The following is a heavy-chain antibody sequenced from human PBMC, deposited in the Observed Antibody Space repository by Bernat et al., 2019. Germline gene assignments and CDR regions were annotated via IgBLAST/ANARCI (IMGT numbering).Heavy chain of an antibody. V-gene: IGHV3-15*01. CDR2: IKSKTDGGTT. CDR1: GFTVSNAW. D-gene: IGHD1-26*01. Sequence: EVQLVESGGGVVKPGGSLRLFCAASGFTVSNAWMSGVRQAPGKGLEWVGRIKSKTDGGTTDYAAPVKGRFTISRDDSKNTLNLQMNSLKTEDTAVYSCPTAPYSGGYYGYCYGMDVWGQGTTVTVSS. CDR3: PTAPYSGGYYGYCYGMDV. J-gene: IGHJ6*02.